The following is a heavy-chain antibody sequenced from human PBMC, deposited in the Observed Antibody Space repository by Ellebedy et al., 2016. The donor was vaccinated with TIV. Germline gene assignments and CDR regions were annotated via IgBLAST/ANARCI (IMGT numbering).Heavy chain of an antibody. CDR2: IYYSGST. J-gene: IGHJ5*02. CDR3: SGAYGRATPRS. D-gene: IGHD3-10*01. Sequence: MPSETLSLTCTVSGDSIRKSDYYWSWVRQPPGKGLEWIGYIYYSGSTFYNPSLKSRVTISVDTSKNHFSLNLKSVTAADTAVYFCSGAYGRATPRSWGQGTLVTVSS. CDR1: GDSIRKSDYY. V-gene: IGHV4-30-4*02.